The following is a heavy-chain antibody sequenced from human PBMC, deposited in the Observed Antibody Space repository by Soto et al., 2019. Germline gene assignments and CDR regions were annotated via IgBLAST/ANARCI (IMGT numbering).Heavy chain of an antibody. D-gene: IGHD3-10*01. J-gene: IGHJ6*03. CDR2: ISGSGGRT. Sequence: EVQLLESGGGLVQPGGSLRLSCAASGFTFSSYAMSWVRQAPGKGLEWVSAISGSGGRTYYADSVKGRFTISRDNSKNTLYLQMNRLRAEDTAVYYCAKGGPYGSGSYYKAYYMDFWGKGTTVTVSS. CDR1: GFTFSSYA. V-gene: IGHV3-23*01. CDR3: AKGGPYGSGSYYKAYYMDF.